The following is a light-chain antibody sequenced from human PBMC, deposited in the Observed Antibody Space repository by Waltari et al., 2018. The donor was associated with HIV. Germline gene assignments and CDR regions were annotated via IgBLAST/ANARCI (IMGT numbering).Light chain of an antibody. J-gene: IGLJ1*01. CDR3: AAWDVSLRGAYV. V-gene: IGLV1-47*01. CDR2: RKN. Sequence: QSVLTQPPSASGTPGQRVTISCSGARSDIGSNYVYWYQQLPGTATKPTIYRKNQRPSGVPDRFSASKSGTSASLAISGLRSEDEADYYCAAWDVSLRGAYVFGTGTKVAVL. CDR1: RSDIGSNY.